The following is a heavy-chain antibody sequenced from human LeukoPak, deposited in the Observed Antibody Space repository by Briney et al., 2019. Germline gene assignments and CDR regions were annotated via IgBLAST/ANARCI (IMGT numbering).Heavy chain of an antibody. V-gene: IGHV1-46*01. Sequence: WASVKVSCTTSGYTFIEYYLHWVRQTPGQAFEYMGIVNPAGGSTSYHHNFQGRVTMTREAPTTTIYMELRNLTSDDTAVYYCARGQLGPTSAPFDSWGQGTLVTVSS. CDR1: GYTFIEYY. CDR2: VNPAGGST. D-gene: IGHD6-13*01. CDR3: ARGQLGPTSAPFDS. J-gene: IGHJ4*02.